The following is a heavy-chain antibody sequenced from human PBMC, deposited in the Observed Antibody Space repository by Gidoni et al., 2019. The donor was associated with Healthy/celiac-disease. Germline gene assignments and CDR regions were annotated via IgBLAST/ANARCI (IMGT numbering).Heavy chain of an antibody. D-gene: IGHD5-18*01. CDR2: IYPGDSET. Sequence: VQLVQSGAEVKKPGESLTISCTCAAYSFTSYWTGWGRQMPGKGLECMGIIYPGDSETRYSPTFQDQVTISADKYISTAYLEWSSLKASDTAMYYCAGRQGYSYGAGFDYWGQGTLVTVSS. J-gene: IGHJ4*02. CDR3: AGRQGYSYGAGFDY. V-gene: IGHV5-51*01. CDR1: AYSFTSYW.